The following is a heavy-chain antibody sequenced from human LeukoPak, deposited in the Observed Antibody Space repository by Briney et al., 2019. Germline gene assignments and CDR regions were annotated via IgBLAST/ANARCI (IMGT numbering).Heavy chain of an antibody. CDR3: ARHPYCSSATCYAFFDY. CDR1: GASIRSYY. V-gene: IGHV4-59*08. CDR2: IYYSGST. D-gene: IGHD2-2*01. J-gene: IGHJ4*02. Sequence: SETLSLTCTVSGASIRSYYWSWIRQPPGKGLEWTGYIYYSGSTNYNPSPKSRVTVSVDTSKNQFSLKLSSVTAADTAVYYCARHPYCSSATCYAFFDYWGQGTLVTVSS.